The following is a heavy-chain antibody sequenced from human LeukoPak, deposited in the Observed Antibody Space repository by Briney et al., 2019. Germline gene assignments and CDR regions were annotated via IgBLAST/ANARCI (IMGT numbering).Heavy chain of an antibody. Sequence: GGSLRLSCAASGFTVSSNYMSWVRQAPGKGLEWVSILYSGGSTYYVDSVKGRFIISRDNSKNTLYLQMNSLRAEGTAVYYCARARSGSHYSEFDPWGQGTLVTVSS. D-gene: IGHD3-10*01. CDR3: ARARSGSHYSEFDP. CDR1: GFTVSSNY. J-gene: IGHJ5*02. CDR2: LYSGGST. V-gene: IGHV3-66*01.